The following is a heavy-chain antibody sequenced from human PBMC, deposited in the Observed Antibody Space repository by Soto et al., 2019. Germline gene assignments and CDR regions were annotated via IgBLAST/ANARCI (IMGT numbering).Heavy chain of an antibody. D-gene: IGHD3-22*01. J-gene: IGHJ2*01. CDR2: INSDGSST. V-gene: IGHV3-74*01. CDR3: ARGDYYDSSGYCYWYFDL. CDR1: GFTFSSYW. Sequence: GGSLRLSCAASGFTFSSYWMHWVRQAPGKGLVRVSRINSDGSSTSYADSVKGRFTISRDNAKNTLYLQMNSLRAEDTAVYYCARGDYYDSSGYCYWYFDLWGRGTLVTVSS.